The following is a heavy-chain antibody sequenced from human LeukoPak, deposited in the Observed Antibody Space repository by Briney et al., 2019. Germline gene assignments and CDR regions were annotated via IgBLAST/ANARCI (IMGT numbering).Heavy chain of an antibody. V-gene: IGHV4-59*01. CDR3: ASGVVVPAAFMDV. Sequence: PSETLSLTCTVSGDSIRSYYWSWVRQPPGKGLEWIGYIYYSGTTNYSPSLKSRVTISLDTSKNQFFLKVTSVTVADTAVYYCASGVVVPAAFMDVWGKGTTVTVSS. J-gene: IGHJ6*03. CDR1: GDSIRSYY. D-gene: IGHD2-2*01. CDR2: IYYSGTT.